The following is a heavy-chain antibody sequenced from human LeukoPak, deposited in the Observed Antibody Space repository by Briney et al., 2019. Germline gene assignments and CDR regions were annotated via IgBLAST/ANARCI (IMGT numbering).Heavy chain of an antibody. CDR3: VKDYQVGNSPAFGDY. CDR2: IWYDGSNK. V-gene: IGHV3-33*06. D-gene: IGHD1-26*01. Sequence: GGSLRLSCAAPGFTFSSYGMHWVRQAPGKGLEWVAVIWYDGSNKYYADSVKGRFTISRDNSRNTMYLQMNSLRVEDTAVYYCVKDYQVGNSPAFGDYWGQGTLVTISS. CDR1: GFTFSSYG. J-gene: IGHJ4*02.